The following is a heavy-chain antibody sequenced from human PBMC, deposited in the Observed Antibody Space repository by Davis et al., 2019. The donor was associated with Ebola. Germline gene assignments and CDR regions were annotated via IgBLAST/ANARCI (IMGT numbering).Heavy chain of an antibody. D-gene: IGHD5-24*01. CDR3: ARDTDAYTFDY. Sequence: ASVKVSCKASGYTFTSYGISWVRQAPGQGLEWMGWISAYNGHTNYVQKLQGRVTMTTDTSTSTAYMELRSLRSDDTAVYYCARDTDAYTFDYWGQGTLVTVSS. V-gene: IGHV1-18*04. CDR2: ISAYNGHT. J-gene: IGHJ4*02. CDR1: GYTFTSYG.